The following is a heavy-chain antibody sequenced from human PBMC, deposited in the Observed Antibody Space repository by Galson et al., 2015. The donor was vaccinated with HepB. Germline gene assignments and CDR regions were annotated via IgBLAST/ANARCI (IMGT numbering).Heavy chain of an antibody. J-gene: IGHJ4*02. Sequence: SLRLSCAASGFTFSNYGIHWVRQAPGKGLEWVAVILYDGSNKYYADSVQGRFTISRDNSKNTLYLQMNSLMTEDTAVYYCALVYSSSWYGTDYWGQGTLVTVSS. D-gene: IGHD6-13*01. CDR3: ALVYSSSWYGTDY. CDR1: GFTFSNYG. V-gene: IGHV3-30*03. CDR2: ILYDGSNK.